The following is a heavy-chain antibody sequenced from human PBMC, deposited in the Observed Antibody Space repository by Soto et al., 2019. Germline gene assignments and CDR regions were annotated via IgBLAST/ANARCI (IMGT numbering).Heavy chain of an antibody. J-gene: IGHJ6*02. Sequence: QVQLVESGGGVVQPGRSLRLSCAASGFTFSSYGMHWVRQAPGKGLEWVAVIWYDGSNKYYADSVKGRFTISRDNSKNTLYLQMNSLRAEETAVYYCARDLRVYSYGPNYYYYYGMDVWGQGTTVTVSS. D-gene: IGHD5-18*01. V-gene: IGHV3-33*01. CDR2: IWYDGSNK. CDR1: GFTFSSYG. CDR3: ARDLRVYSYGPNYYYYYGMDV.